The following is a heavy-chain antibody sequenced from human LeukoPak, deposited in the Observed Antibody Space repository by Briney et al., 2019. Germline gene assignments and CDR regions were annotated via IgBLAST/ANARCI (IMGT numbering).Heavy chain of an antibody. CDR3: ARRLAGTEDY. D-gene: IGHD6-13*01. CDR2: IHSIGST. V-gene: IGHV4-39*01. CDR1: GGSISSGSFF. J-gene: IGHJ4*02. Sequence: PSETLSLTCTLSGGSISSGSFFWDWIRQPPGKGLEWLGSIHSIGSTYYNPSLKSRLTMSVDTSKNQFSLRLSSVTATDTAVYYCARRLAGTEDYWGQGTLVTVSS.